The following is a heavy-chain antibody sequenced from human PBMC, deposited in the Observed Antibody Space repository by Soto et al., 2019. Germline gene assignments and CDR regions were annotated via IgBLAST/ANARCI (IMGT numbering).Heavy chain of an antibody. CDR1: GFTFDDYA. CDR2: ISWNSGSI. CDR3: AKRTGLDPGFVGAFDI. J-gene: IGHJ3*02. Sequence: GGSLRLSCAASGFTFDDYAMHWVRQAPGKGLEWVSGISWNSGSIGYADSVKGRFTISRDNAKNSLYLQMNSLRAEDTALYYCAKRTGLDPGFVGAFDIWGQGTMVTVSS. D-gene: IGHD3-10*01. V-gene: IGHV3-9*01.